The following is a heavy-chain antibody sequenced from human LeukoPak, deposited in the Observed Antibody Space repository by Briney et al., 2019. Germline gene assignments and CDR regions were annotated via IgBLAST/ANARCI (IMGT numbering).Heavy chain of an antibody. D-gene: IGHD2-15*01. CDR1: GGSISSYY. V-gene: IGHV4-59*01. CDR2: IYYSGST. CDR3: ARSIYCSGGSCYSFLDAFDI. J-gene: IGHJ3*02. Sequence: SETLSLTCTVSGGSISSYYWSWIRQPPGKGLGWIGYIYYSGSTNYNPSLKSRVTISVDTSKNQFSLKLSSVTAADTAVYYCARSIYCSGGSCYSFLDAFDIWGQGTMVTVSS.